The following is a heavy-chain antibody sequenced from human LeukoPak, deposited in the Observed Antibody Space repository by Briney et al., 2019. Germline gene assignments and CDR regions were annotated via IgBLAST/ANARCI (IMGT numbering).Heavy chain of an antibody. V-gene: IGHV4-30-4*01. CDR1: GGSISSGDYY. Sequence: PSETLSLTCTVSGGSISSGDYYWSWIRQPPGKGLEWIGYIYYSGSTYYNPSLKSRVTISVDTSKNQFSLKLSSVTAADTAVYYCAREYFSANYFFYYMDVWGTGTTVTVSS. J-gene: IGHJ6*03. CDR2: IYYSGST. D-gene: IGHD3-3*01. CDR3: AREYFSANYFFYYMDV.